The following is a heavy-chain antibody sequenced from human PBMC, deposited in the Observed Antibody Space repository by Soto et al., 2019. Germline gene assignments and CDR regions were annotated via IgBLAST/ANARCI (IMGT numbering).Heavy chain of an antibody. CDR3: ARANYNYYDSSGYVSAFDI. V-gene: IGHV3-23*01. J-gene: IGHJ3*02. CDR1: GFTFSSYA. D-gene: IGHD3-22*01. Sequence: PGGSLRLSCAASGFTFSSYAMSWVRQAPGKGLEWVSAISGSGGSTYYADSVKGRFTISRDNSKNTLYLQMNSLRAEDTAVYYCARANYNYYDSSGYVSAFDIWGQGTMVTV. CDR2: ISGSGGST.